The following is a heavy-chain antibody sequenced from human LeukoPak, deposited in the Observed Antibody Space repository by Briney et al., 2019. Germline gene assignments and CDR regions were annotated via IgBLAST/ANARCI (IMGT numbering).Heavy chain of an antibody. Sequence: GGSLRLSCAASGFTVSINYMTWVRQAPGKGLEWVSVIYTGGGTDYADSVKGRFTISRDNSKNTLYLQMNSLRAEDTAVYYCAKGGDFWSGYYIYYWGQGTLVTVSS. CDR2: IYTGGGT. D-gene: IGHD3-3*01. CDR1: GFTVSINY. J-gene: IGHJ4*02. CDR3: AKGGDFWSGYYIYY. V-gene: IGHV3-53*01.